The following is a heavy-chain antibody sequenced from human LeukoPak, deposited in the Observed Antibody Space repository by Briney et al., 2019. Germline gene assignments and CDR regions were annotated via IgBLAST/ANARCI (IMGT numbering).Heavy chain of an antibody. CDR2: IYHTGST. D-gene: IGHD3-10*01. J-gene: IGHJ4*02. CDR3: ARALKLWFGELSD. V-gene: IGHV4-38-2*02. Sequence: KPSETLSLTCTVSGYSINSGYYWGWIRQPPGKGLEWIGSIYHTGSTYYNPSLKRPVTMSVDTSKNQFSLKLGSVTAADTAVYYCARALKLWFGELSDWGQGTLVTVSS. CDR1: GYSINSGYY.